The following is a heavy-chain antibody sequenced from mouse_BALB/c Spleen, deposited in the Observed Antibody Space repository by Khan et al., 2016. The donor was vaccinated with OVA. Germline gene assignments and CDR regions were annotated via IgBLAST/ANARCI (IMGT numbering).Heavy chain of an antibody. J-gene: IGHJ3*01. V-gene: IGHV1-9*01. CDR2: ILPGSGNI. CDR1: GYTFSTYW. D-gene: IGHD1-1*01. CDR3: ARWDFGSSPWFAY. Sequence: QVQLKESGAELMKPGASVKISCKATGYTFSTYWIEWVKQRPGHGLEWIGEILPGSGNIKYNEKFKGKATFSADTSSNTAYMQLSSLTSEDSAVYYCARWDFGSSPWFAYWGQGTLVTVSA.